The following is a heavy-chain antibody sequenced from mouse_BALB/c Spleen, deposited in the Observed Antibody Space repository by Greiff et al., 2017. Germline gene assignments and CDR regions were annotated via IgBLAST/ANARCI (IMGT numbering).Heavy chain of an antibody. Sequence: EVKLVESGGGLVQPGGSLKLSCAASGFTFSSYTMSWVRQTPGKRLEWVAYISNGGGSTYYPDTVKGRFTISRDNAKNTLYLQMRSLKSEDTAMYYCARRGGGYACFADWGEGTLVTVSA. D-gene: IGHD2-2*01. V-gene: IGHV5-12-2*01. CDR1: GFTFSSYT. CDR2: ISNGGGST. J-gene: IGHJ3*01. CDR3: ARRGGGYACFAD.